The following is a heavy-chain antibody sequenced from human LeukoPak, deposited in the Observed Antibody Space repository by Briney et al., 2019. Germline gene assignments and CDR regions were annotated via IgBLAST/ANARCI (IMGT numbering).Heavy chain of an antibody. CDR2: IYYSGST. CDR3: ARTEPPMYEYSYYGMNV. V-gene: IGHV4-59*08. Sequence: SETLSLTCTVSGGSISSHYWSWIRQPPGKGLEWIGYIYYSGSTNYNPSLKSRVTISVDTSKNQFSLKLSSVPAADTAVYYCARTEPPMYEYSYYGMNVWGQGTTVTVSS. D-gene: IGHD2-8*01. J-gene: IGHJ6*02. CDR1: GGSISSHY.